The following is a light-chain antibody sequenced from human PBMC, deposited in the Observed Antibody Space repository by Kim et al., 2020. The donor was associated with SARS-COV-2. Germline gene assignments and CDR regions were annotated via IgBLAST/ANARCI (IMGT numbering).Light chain of an antibody. V-gene: IGKV1-5*03. CDR2: KAS. CDR3: QQYNSYWT. J-gene: IGKJ1*01. CDR1: QSIGSG. Sequence: DIQMTHSPSSLSASVGDRVTITCRASQSIGSGLAWYQQKPGKAPKLLIYKASSLESGVPSRFSGSGSGTEFTLTISSLQPDDFATYYYQQYNSYWTFGQGTKVDIK.